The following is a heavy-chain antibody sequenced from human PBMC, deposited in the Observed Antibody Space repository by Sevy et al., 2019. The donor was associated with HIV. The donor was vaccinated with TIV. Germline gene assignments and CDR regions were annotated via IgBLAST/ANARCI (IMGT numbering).Heavy chain of an antibody. J-gene: IGHJ5*02. CDR2: IHYSGST. D-gene: IGHD5-12*01. CDR1: YGPISAYY. V-gene: IGHV4-59*01. CDR3: ARAPPVRSGDDSLNWFDP. Sequence: SDTLSLTCSVSYGPISAYYWNWIRQSPGKGLEWIGYIHYSGSTNYNPSFKSRVTMSLDTSKNQFSLQLNSVTAADTALYYCARAPPVRSGDDSLNWFDPWGRGTLVTVSS.